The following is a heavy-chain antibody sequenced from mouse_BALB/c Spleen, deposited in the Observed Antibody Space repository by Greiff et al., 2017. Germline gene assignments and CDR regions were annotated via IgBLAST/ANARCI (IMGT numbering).Heavy chain of an antibody. CDR2: IYPGDGAT. CDR1: GYAFSSSW. Sequence: VQLQQSGPELVKPGASVKISCKASGYAFSSSWMNWVKQRPGQGLEWIGRIYPGDGATNYNGKFKGKATLTADKSSSTAYMQLSSLTSVDSAVYFCLYGYGFAYWGQGTLVTVSA. CDR3: LYGYGFAY. V-gene: IGHV1-82*01. J-gene: IGHJ3*01. D-gene: IGHD1-2*01.